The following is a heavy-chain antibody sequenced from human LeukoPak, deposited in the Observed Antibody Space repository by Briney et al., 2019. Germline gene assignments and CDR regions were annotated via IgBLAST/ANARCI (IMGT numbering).Heavy chain of an antibody. J-gene: IGHJ4*02. CDR1: GFIFEDYG. CDR2: INRKHGST. Sequence: GGSLRLSCAASGFIFEDYGMSWVRQVPGKGLEWVAGINRKHGSTGYADSVRGRFTISRDNAKNSLHLQMDSLRDDDTALYRGARGEGDDYWGQGTLVTVSS. V-gene: IGHV3-20*01. CDR3: ARGEGDDY.